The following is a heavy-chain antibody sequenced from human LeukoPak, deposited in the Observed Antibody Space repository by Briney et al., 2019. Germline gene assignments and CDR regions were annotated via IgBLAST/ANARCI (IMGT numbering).Heavy chain of an antibody. V-gene: IGHV3-23*01. CDR2: ISGSGGST. CDR1: GFTFNSYA. D-gene: IGHD4-23*01. J-gene: IGHJ4*02. CDR3: ARTSGGNYYFFDY. Sequence: GGSLRLSCAASGFTFNSYAMSWVRQAPGGGLEWVSSISGSGGSTYYADSVKGRFTISRDNSKNTLYLQMNSLRGEDTAVYYCARTSGGNYYFFDYWGLGTLVTVSS.